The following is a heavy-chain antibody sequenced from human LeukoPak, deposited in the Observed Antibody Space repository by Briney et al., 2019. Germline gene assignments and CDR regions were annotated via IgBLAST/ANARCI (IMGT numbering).Heavy chain of an antibody. CDR1: GFTFSGSA. D-gene: IGHD2-2*01. CDR2: ISGNGAAT. CDR3: AKDKHYCSSTSCYLYYFDY. Sequence: GGSLRLSCAASGFTFSGSAMSWVRQAPGKGLEWVSAISGNGAATFYADSVKGRFTISRDNSKNTLYLQMNSLRAEDTAVYYCAKDKHYCSSTSCYLYYFDYWGQGSLVTVSS. J-gene: IGHJ4*02. V-gene: IGHV3-23*01.